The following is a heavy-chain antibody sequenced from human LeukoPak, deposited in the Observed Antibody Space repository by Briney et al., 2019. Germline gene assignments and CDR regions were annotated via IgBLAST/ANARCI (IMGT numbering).Heavy chain of an antibody. CDR2: ISYDGGNK. V-gene: IGHV3-30*18. J-gene: IGHJ4*02. CDR3: AKDSLRANFDY. Sequence: PGRSLRLSCAASGFTFSSYGMHWVRQAPGKGLEWVAVISYDGGNKYYADSVKGRFTISRDNSKNTLYLQMNSLRAEDTAVYYCAKDSLRANFDYWGQGTLVTASS. CDR1: GFTFSSYG.